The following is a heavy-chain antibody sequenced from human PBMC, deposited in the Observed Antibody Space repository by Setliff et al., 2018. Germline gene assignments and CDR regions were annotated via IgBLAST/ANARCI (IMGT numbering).Heavy chain of an antibody. CDR2: ISAYNGNT. V-gene: IGHV1-18*04. CDR3: ARGGYSYGYDHGFDI. J-gene: IGHJ3*02. D-gene: IGHD5-18*01. Sequence: ASVKVSCKTSAYSFSGYYIHWVRQAPGQGLEYMGWISAYNGNTKYAQKLQGRVTMATDISTSTAYMELRSLRSDDTAVYYCARGGYSYGYDHGFDIWGQGTMVTVSS. CDR1: AYSFSGYY.